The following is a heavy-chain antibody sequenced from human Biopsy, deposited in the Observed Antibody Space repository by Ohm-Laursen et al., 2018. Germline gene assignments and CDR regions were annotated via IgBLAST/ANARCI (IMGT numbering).Heavy chain of an antibody. Sequence: PSDTLSLTCTVSGGSISSDYWSWIRQTPGKGLEWIGYIYYSGSTNYNPSLKSRVTISVDTSKNQFSLRLNSVTAADTAVYYCARATNSPGWPYYYFYGMDVWGQGTTVTVSS. CDR1: GGSISSDY. D-gene: IGHD6-19*01. CDR3: ARATNSPGWPYYYFYGMDV. J-gene: IGHJ6*02. CDR2: IYYSGST. V-gene: IGHV4-59*07.